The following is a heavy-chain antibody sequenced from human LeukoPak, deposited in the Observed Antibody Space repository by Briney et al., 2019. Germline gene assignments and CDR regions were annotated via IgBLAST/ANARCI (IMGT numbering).Heavy chain of an antibody. J-gene: IGHJ4*02. CDR3: ARATSSSGENYFDY. D-gene: IGHD6-6*01. CDR1: DGSISSYY. V-gene: IGHV4-4*07. CDR2: IYTSGST. Sequence: SETLSLTCTVSDGSISSYYWSWLRQPAGKGLEWIGRIYTSGSTNYNPSLKSRVTMSVDTSKNQFSLKLSSVTAADTAVYYCARATSSSGENYFDYWGQGTLVTVSS.